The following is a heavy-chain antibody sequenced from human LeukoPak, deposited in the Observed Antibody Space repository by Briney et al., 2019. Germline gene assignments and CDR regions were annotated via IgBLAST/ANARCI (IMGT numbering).Heavy chain of an antibody. V-gene: IGHV3-30*02. Sequence: GGSLRLSCAASGFTFSAFGMHWVRQAPGKGLEWVTFIPYDGSDKYYADSVKGRFTISRDNAKNSLYLQMNSLRAEDTAVYYCAELGITMIGGVWGKGTTVTISS. D-gene: IGHD3-10*02. J-gene: IGHJ6*03. CDR1: GFTFSAFG. CDR2: IPYDGSDK. CDR3: AELGITMIGGV.